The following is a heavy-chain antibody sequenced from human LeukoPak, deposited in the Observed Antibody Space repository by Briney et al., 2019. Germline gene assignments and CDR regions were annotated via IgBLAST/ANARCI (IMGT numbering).Heavy chain of an antibody. J-gene: IGHJ4*02. CDR1: GFTFSSYW. D-gene: IGHD4-11*01. Sequence: GGSLRLSCAASGFTFSSYWMSWVRQAPGKGLEWVANIKQDGSEKYYVDSVKGRFTISRDNAKNSLYLQMDSLRAEDTAVYYCARDSAYSAFDYWGQGALVTVSS. CDR3: ARDSAYSAFDY. V-gene: IGHV3-7*01. CDR2: IKQDGSEK.